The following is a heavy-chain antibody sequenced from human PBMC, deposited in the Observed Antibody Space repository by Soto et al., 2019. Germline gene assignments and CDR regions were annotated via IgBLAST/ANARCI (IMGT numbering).Heavy chain of an antibody. Sequence: HPGGSLRLSCAASGFTFSSYAMSWVRQAPGKGLEWVSAISGSGGSTYYADSVKGRFTISRDNSKNTLYLQMSSLRAEDTAVYYCAKGSDYYYYYGMDVWGQGTTVTVSS. CDR1: GFTFSSYA. J-gene: IGHJ6*02. V-gene: IGHV3-23*01. CDR3: AKGSDYYYYYGMDV. CDR2: ISGSGGST.